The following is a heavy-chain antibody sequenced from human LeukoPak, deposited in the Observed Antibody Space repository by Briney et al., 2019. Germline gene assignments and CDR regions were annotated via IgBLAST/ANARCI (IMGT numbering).Heavy chain of an antibody. V-gene: IGHV3-7*01. CDR1: GFSFSNYA. D-gene: IGHD1-1*01. Sequence: GGSLRLSCAASGFSFSNYAMSWVRQAPARGPEWVASINKDGSEAYYADSVKGPFTVYRDNAKNSLFLQMNNLRVEDTAIYYCATYDNWVAGDVWGQGTTVSVSS. CDR2: INKDGSEA. J-gene: IGHJ6*02. CDR3: ATYDNWVAGDV.